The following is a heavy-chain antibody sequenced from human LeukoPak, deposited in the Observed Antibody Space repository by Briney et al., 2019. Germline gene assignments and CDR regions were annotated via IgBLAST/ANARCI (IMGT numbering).Heavy chain of an antibody. CDR2: INPNSGGT. CDR3: ARDRITMVRGVRSPDY. V-gene: IGHV1-2*02. J-gene: IGHJ4*02. Sequence: ASVKVSCKASGYTFTDYYMHWVRQAPGQGLEWMGWINPNSGGTNYAQKFQGRVTMTRDTSISTAYMELSRLRSDDTAVYYCARDRITMVRGVRSPDYWGQGTLVTVSS. CDR1: GYTFTDYY. D-gene: IGHD3-10*01.